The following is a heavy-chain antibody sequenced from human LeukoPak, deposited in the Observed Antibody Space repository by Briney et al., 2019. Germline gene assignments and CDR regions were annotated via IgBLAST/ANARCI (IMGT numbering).Heavy chain of an antibody. J-gene: IGHJ5*02. CDR2: IRSKAYGGTT. D-gene: IGHD1-26*01. CDR3: TRERAGYSES. Sequence: PGGPLRLSCTASGLTFGDHAMSWVRQAPGKGLEWVGFIRSKAYGGTTEYAASVRGRFTISRDDSKSIAYLQMNSLKTEDTAVYYCTRERAGYSESWGQGTLVTVSS. V-gene: IGHV3-49*04. CDR1: GLTFGDHA.